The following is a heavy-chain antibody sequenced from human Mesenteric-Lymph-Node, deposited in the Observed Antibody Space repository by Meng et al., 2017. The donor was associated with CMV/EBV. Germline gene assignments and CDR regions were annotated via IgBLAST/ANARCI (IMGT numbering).Heavy chain of an antibody. D-gene: IGHD3-3*01. CDR2: IYYSGST. V-gene: IGHV4-61*01. CDR3: ARSPPNDFWSGYYYRLERGMDV. J-gene: IGHJ6*02. Sequence: SETLSLTCTVSGGSVSSGTYHWSWIRQPPGKGLEWIGYIYYSGSTNYNPSLKSRVTISVDTSKNQFSLKLSSVTAADTAVYYCARSPPNDFWSGYYYRLERGMDVWGQGTTVTVSS. CDR1: GGSVSSGTYH.